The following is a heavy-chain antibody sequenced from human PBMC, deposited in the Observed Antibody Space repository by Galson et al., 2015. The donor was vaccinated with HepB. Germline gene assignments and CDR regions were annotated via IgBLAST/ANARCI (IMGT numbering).Heavy chain of an antibody. Sequence: SLRLSCAASGFTFSSYGMHWVRQAPGKGLEWVAVISYDGSNKYYADSVKGRFTISRDNSKNTLYLQMNSLRAEDTAVYYCARGSAAGTRNAFDIWGQGTMVTVSS. CDR3: ARGSAAGTRNAFDI. CDR2: ISYDGSNK. V-gene: IGHV3-30*03. J-gene: IGHJ3*02. CDR1: GFTFSSYG. D-gene: IGHD6-13*01.